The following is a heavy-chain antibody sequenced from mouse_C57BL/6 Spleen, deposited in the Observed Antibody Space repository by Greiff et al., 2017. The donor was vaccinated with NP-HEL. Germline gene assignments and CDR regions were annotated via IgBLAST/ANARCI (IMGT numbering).Heavy chain of an antibody. V-gene: IGHV5-4*01. CDR1: GFTFSSYA. CDR2: ISDGGSYT. CDR3: ARGGLNLFDY. D-gene: IGHD3-3*01. J-gene: IGHJ2*01. Sequence: EVQGVESGGGLVKPGGSLKLSCAASGFTFSSYAMSWVRQTPEKRLEWVATISDGGSYTYYPDNVKGRFTISRDNAKNNLYLQMSHLKSEDTAMYYCARGGLNLFDYWGQGTTLTVSS.